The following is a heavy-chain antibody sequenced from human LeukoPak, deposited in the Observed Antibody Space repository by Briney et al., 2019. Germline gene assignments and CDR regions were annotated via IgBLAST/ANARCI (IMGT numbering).Heavy chain of an antibody. CDR1: GGSIISGGYS. J-gene: IGHJ3*01. CDR2: IFYSGDT. CDR3: ARAPGAPRGYYAGGFDV. D-gene: IGHD3-3*01. V-gene: IGHV4-30-2*01. Sequence: PSQTLSLTCAVSGGSIISGGYSWSWIRQTPEKGLEWIGHIFYSGDTEYNPSLKNRVAMSLVRSKNQVSLELSSVTAADTAVYYCARAPGAPRGYYAGGFDVWGQGTLVTVSS.